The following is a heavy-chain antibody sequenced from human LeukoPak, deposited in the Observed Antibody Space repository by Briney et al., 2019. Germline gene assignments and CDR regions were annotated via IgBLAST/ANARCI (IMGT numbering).Heavy chain of an antibody. Sequence: GGSLRLSCAASGFTFSSYSMTWVRQAPGKGLEWVSAISGSGGGTYYADSVKGRFTISRDNSKNTLYLQMNSLRAEDTALYYCAKAMTSAVLTTRFDSWGQGTLVTVSS. V-gene: IGHV3-23*01. CDR2: ISGSGGGT. D-gene: IGHD1-14*01. CDR3: AKAMTSAVLTTRFDS. CDR1: GFTFSSYS. J-gene: IGHJ4*02.